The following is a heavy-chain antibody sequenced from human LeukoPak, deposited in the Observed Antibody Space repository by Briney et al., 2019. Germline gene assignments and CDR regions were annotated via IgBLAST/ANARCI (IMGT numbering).Heavy chain of an antibody. CDR1: GFTFSNYA. Sequence: PGGSLRLSCAASGFTFSNYAMTWFRKAPGGGLDGAPVISDSGGNTFYADSVKGRFTISRDNSKNTLYLQMNSLKAEDTAIYSCAKGSSASCYSALHCRGQGTLVTVSS. CDR3: AKGSSASCYSALHC. J-gene: IGHJ4*02. CDR2: ISDSGGNT. D-gene: IGHD2-15*01. V-gene: IGHV3-23*01.